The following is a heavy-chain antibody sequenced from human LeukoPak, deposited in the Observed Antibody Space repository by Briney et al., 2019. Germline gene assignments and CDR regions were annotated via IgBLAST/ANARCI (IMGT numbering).Heavy chain of an antibody. J-gene: IGHJ4*02. V-gene: IGHV4-39*07. Sequence: PSETLSLTCTVSGGSISSSSYYWGWIRQPLGKGLEWIGSIYYSGSTYYNPSLKSRVTISVDTSKNQFSLKLSSVTAADTAVYYCARGLRAAAGTIPHFYFDYWGQGTLVTVSS. D-gene: IGHD6-13*01. CDR1: GGSISSSSYY. CDR2: IYYSGST. CDR3: ARGLRAAAGTIPHFYFDY.